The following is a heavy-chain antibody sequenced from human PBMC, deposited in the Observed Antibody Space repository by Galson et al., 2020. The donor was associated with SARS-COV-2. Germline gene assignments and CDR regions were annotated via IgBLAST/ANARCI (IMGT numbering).Heavy chain of an antibody. D-gene: IGHD1-26*01. CDR2: IFTVGYT. CDR1: GFTVKSNY. Sequence: GESLKISCAASGFTVKSNYISWVRQAPGRGLEWVSIIFTVGYTYYADSVKGRFTIPRDNSKNTVFLEMKRLRTEDTAIYYCVRVTFSGGYMAWGQGSLVTVSS. J-gene: IGHJ4*02. V-gene: IGHV3-66*02. CDR3: VRVTFSGGYMA.